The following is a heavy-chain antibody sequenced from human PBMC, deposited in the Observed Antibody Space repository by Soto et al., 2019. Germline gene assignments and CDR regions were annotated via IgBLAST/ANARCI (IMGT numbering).Heavy chain of an antibody. CDR3: ASGGGAIVTYCYYGMDF. V-gene: IGHV3-13*01. J-gene: IGHJ6*02. D-gene: IGHD2-15*01. CDR1: DFTLSNYD. Sequence: GGSLRLSCAASDFTLSNYDMHWVRQPTGKGLEWVSAIDTAGDTYYSDSVKGRFIISRENAKNSVYLQLNSLTAEDTAVYYCASGGGAIVTYCYYGMDFLRQGTPVT. CDR2: IDTAGDT.